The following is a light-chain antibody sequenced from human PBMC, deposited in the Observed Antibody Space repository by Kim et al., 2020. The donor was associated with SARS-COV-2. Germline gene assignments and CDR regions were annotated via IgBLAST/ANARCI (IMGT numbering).Light chain of an antibody. CDR1: QDIANS. CDR3: QKYNSATWT. Sequence: ASIGDRVTIPCRASQDIANSLAWYQQKPGKVPQVLIYAASTLQSGVPSRFSGSGSGTEFTLTSGSLQTEDVATYYCQKYNSATWTFGPVTKVEIK. J-gene: IGKJ1*01. CDR2: AAS. V-gene: IGKV1-27*01.